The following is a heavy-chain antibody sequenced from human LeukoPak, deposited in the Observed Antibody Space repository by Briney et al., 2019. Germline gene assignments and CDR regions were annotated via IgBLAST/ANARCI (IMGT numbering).Heavy chain of an antibody. V-gene: IGHV3-21*01. CDR1: GFTFSSYS. CDR3: ARDPNSSGWYA. J-gene: IGHJ4*02. D-gene: IGHD6-19*01. CDR2: ISSSSSYI. Sequence: GGSLRLSCAASGFTFSSYSMNWVRQAPGKGLEWVSSISSSSSYIYYADSEKGRFTISRDNAKNSLYLQMNSLRAEDTAVYYCARDPNSSGWYAWGQGTLVTVSS.